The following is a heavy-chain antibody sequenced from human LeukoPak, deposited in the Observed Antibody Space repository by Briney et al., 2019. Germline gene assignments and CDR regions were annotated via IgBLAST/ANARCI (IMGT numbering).Heavy chain of an antibody. CDR3: ARSSGGNSLYYYYYYMDV. CDR2: IYHSGST. V-gene: IGHV4-38-2*02. J-gene: IGHJ6*03. Sequence: SETLSLTCTVSGYSISSGYYWGWIRQPPGKGLEWIGSIYHSGSTYYNPSLKSRVTISVDTSKNQFSLKLSSVTAADTAVYYCARSSGGNSLYYYYYYMDVWGKGTTVTVSS. D-gene: IGHD4-23*01. CDR1: GYSISSGYY.